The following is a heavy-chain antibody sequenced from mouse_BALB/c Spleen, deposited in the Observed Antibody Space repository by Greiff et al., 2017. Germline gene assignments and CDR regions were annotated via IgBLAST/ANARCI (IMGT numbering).Heavy chain of an antibody. J-gene: IGHJ3*01. V-gene: IGHV5-9-4*01. CDR2: ISSGGSYT. Sequence: EVQLVESGGGLVKPGGSLKLSCAASGFTFSSYAMSWVRQSPEKRLEWVAEISSGGSYTYYPDTVTGRFTISRDNAKNTLYLEMSSLRSVDTAMYYCARDDYDYDKALACWGQGTLVTVSA. CDR3: ARDDYDYDKALAC. CDR1: GFTFSSYA. D-gene: IGHD2-4*01.